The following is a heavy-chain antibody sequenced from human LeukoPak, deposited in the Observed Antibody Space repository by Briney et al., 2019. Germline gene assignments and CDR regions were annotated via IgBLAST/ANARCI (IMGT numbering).Heavy chain of an antibody. CDR1: GFTFSSYA. D-gene: IGHD6-19*01. Sequence: PGGSLRLSCVASGFTFSSYAMSWVRQAPGKGLEWVSAISGSGGSTYYADSVKGRFTISRDNSKNTLYLQMNSLRAEDTAVYYCAKDFSIIAVAGTMDYWGQGTLVTVSS. CDR3: AKDFSIIAVAGTMDY. J-gene: IGHJ4*02. V-gene: IGHV3-23*01. CDR2: ISGSGGST.